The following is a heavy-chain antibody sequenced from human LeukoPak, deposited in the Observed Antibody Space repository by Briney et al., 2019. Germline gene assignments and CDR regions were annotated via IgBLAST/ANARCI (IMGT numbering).Heavy chain of an antibody. CDR3: ASTRYFDWLRASYYFDY. Sequence: PSETLSLTCTVSGGSISGYYWTWIRQAPGKGLEWIGYVHYSGSTNYNPSLKSRVTISVDTSKNQFSLKLSSVTAADTAVYYCASTRYFDWLRASYYFDYWGQGTLVTVSS. D-gene: IGHD3-9*01. CDR1: GGSISGYY. V-gene: IGHV4-59*01. CDR2: VHYSGST. J-gene: IGHJ4*02.